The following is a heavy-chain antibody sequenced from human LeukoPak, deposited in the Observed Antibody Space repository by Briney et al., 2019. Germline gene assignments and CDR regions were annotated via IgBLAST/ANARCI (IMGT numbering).Heavy chain of an antibody. CDR1: GFTFSSYG. CDR3: AKDADSPYDD. Sequence: PGRSLRLSRAAAGFTFSSYGMHWVRQAPGKGLEWVAVISYDGSNKYYADSVKGRFTISRDNSKNTLYLQMNSLRAEDTAVYYCAKDADSPYDDWGQGTLVTVSS. D-gene: IGHD2-15*01. V-gene: IGHV3-30*18. CDR2: ISYDGSNK. J-gene: IGHJ4*02.